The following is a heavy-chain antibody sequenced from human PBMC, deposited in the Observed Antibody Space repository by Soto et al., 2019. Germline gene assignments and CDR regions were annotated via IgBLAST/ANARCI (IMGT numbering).Heavy chain of an antibody. CDR2: ISYDGSNK. V-gene: IGHV3-30*18. J-gene: IGHJ4*02. Sequence: GGSLRLSCAASGFTFSSYGMHWVRQAPGKGLEWVAVISYDGSNKYYADSVKGRFTISRDNSKNTLYLQMNSLRAEDTAVYYCANSCSSTSCYGWSLDYWGQGTLVTVSS. CDR1: GFTFSSYG. D-gene: IGHD2-2*01. CDR3: ANSCSSTSCYGWSLDY.